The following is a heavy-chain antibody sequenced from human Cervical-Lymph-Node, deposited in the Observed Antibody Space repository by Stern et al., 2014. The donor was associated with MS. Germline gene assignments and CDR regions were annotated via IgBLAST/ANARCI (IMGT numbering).Heavy chain of an antibody. Sequence: QVQLVQSGAEVKKPGASMTISCKTSGYNFIDHAIHWVRQATGQRLEWMGWINGGPGTTKYSQKFQGRVSFTRDKAASAAYMDLSSLSPDDTAVYYCARQPDYSDFLDFWGQGTLVTVSS. CDR1: GYNFIDHA. V-gene: IGHV1-3*01. CDR3: ARQPDYSDFLDF. D-gene: IGHD4-11*01. J-gene: IGHJ4*02. CDR2: INGGPGTT.